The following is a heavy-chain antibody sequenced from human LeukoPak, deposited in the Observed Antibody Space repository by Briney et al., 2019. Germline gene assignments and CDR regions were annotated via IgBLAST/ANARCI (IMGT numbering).Heavy chain of an antibody. J-gene: IGHJ4*02. CDR1: GFTFSSYG. CDR3: ARETYYYDSSGYYYPSGFDY. D-gene: IGHD3-22*01. V-gene: IGHV3-33*07. Sequence: GGSLRLSCAVSGFTFSSYGMYWVRQAPGKGLEWVAFIRYDGSNKYYADSVKGRFTLSRDNAKNSLYLQMNSLRAEDTAVYYCARETYYYDSSGYYYPSGFDYWGQGTLVTVSS. CDR2: IRYDGSNK.